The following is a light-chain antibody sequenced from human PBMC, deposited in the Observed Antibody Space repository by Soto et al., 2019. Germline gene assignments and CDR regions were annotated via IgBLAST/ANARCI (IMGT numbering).Light chain of an antibody. CDR3: QQVNNYPIT. V-gene: IGKV1-9*01. CDR2: IAS. J-gene: IGKJ5*01. Sequence: DTQLTQSPSFLSASVGDRVTITCRASQGIRNYLAWYQQKPGRAPKLMMYIASTLQTGVPSRFTGSQSGTECTLTITSLQPEDFATYYCQQVNNYPITFGQGTRLEIK. CDR1: QGIRNY.